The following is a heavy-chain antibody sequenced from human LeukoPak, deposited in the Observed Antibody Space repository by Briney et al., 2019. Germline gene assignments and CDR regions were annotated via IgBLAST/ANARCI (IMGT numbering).Heavy chain of an antibody. J-gene: IGHJ6*03. V-gene: IGHV4-59*08. D-gene: IGHD2-2*01. CDR3: ARLSGVPAAMQFYYYYHMDV. CDR1: GGSISSYY. CDR2: IFYSGST. Sequence: PSETLSLTCTVSGGSISSYYWSWIRQPPGKGLEWIGYIFYSGSTNYNPSLKSRVTISVDTSKNQFSLKLSSVTAADTAVYYCARLSGVPAAMQFYYYYHMDVWGKGTTVTVSS.